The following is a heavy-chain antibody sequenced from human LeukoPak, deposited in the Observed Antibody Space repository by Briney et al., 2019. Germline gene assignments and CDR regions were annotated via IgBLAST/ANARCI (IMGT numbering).Heavy chain of an antibody. Sequence: GASVKVSCKASGYTFTGYYMHWVRQAPGQGLEWMGWINPNSGGTNYAQKFQGRVTMTRDTSISTAYMELSRLRSEDTAVYYCASDPRVRDSSGWYRRENRFDPWGQGTLVTVSS. V-gene: IGHV1-2*02. D-gene: IGHD6-19*01. CDR2: INPNSGGT. J-gene: IGHJ5*02. CDR3: ASDPRVRDSSGWYRRENRFDP. CDR1: GYTFTGYY.